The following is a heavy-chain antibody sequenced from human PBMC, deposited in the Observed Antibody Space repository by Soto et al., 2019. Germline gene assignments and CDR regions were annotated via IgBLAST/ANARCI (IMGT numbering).Heavy chain of an antibody. CDR3: ARGTGAIGMDV. CDR1: GGSFSGYY. Sequence: QVQLQQWGAGLLKPSETLSLTCAVYGGSFSGYYWSWIRQPPGKGLEWIGEINHSGSTNYNPSLKSRVTISVDTSKNQFSLKLSSVTAADTAVYYCARGTGAIGMDVWGQGTTVTVSS. CDR2: INHSGST. V-gene: IGHV4-34*01. D-gene: IGHD2-2*02. J-gene: IGHJ6*02.